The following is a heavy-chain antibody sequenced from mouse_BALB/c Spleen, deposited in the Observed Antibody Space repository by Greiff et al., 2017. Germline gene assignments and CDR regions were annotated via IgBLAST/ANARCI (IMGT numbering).Heavy chain of an antibody. V-gene: IGHV3-2*02. Sequence: EVQLQQSGPGLVRPCQSLSLTCTVTGYAITSDYAWNWIRQPPGNKLEWMGYLSYSGSTSYNPSLKSRISITRDTSKNQFFLQLNSVTTEDTATYYCARSRDPEMDYWGQGTSVTVSS. CDR3: ARSRDPEMDY. CDR2: LSYSGST. CDR1: GYAITSDYA. J-gene: IGHJ4*01.